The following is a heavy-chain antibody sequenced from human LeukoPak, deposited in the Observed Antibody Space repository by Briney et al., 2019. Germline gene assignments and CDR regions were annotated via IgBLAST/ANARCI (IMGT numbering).Heavy chain of an antibody. CDR2: ISSGSSYI. Sequence: GGSLRLSCAASGFTFSSYTMNWVRQAPGKGLEWVSIISSGSSYIHYADSVKGRFTISRDNAKNSLYLQMNSLRAEDTAVYYCAKGLATMVRGLWLFDPWGQATLVTVSS. V-gene: IGHV3-21*01. CDR3: AKGLATMVRGLWLFDP. J-gene: IGHJ5*02. CDR1: GFTFSSYT. D-gene: IGHD3-10*01.